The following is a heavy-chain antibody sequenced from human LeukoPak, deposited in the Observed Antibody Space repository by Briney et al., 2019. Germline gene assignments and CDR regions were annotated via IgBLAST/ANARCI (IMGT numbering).Heavy chain of an antibody. D-gene: IGHD6-13*01. CDR3: AKGLTGGEYSCRWFYY. CDR2: ISGTSGST. V-gene: IGHV3-23*01. J-gene: IGHJ4*02. CDR1: GFIFSSYA. Sequence: PGGSLRLSCAASGFIFSSYARSWVRQAPGKGLEWVSVISGTSGSTYYADSVKGLFTISKDNSKNTLYLEMNSLRAGDTAVYYCAKGLTGGEYSCRWFYYWGQGTLVTVSS.